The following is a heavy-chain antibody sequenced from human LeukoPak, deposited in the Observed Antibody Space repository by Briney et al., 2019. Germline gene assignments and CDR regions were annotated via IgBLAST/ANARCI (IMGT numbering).Heavy chain of an antibody. D-gene: IGHD4-17*01. V-gene: IGHV1-3*01. J-gene: IGHJ3*02. CDR1: GYSFTIYA. CDR3: ARDGDDDAFDI. CDR2: INVGNVNT. Sequence: SVTVSCSSSGYSFTIYAMHLVRQAPAQRLEWMGWINVGNVNTKYSQKFQARVTITRDTSASTAYMELSSLRSEDTAVYYCARDGDDDAFDIWGQGTMVTVSS.